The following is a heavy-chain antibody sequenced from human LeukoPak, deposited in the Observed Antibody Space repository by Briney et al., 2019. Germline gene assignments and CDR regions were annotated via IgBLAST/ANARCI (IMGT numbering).Heavy chain of an antibody. CDR2: ISWDGDST. D-gene: IGHD3-16*01. Sequence: PGGSLRLSCAASGFTFDDYSMSWVRQAPGKGLEWVSLISWDGDSTYYADSVKGRFTISRDNSKNSLYLQMNSLRTEDTALHYCAKDTNGGAFDYWGQGTLVTVSS. V-gene: IGHV3-43*01. CDR3: AKDTNGGAFDY. J-gene: IGHJ4*02. CDR1: GFTFDDYS.